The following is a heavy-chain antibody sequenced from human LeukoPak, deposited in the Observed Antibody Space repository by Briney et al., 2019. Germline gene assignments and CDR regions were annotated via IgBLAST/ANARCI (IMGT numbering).Heavy chain of an antibody. CDR2: ISYDGSNK. D-gene: IGHD3-10*01. CDR3: ANGLLWFGENFDY. J-gene: IGHJ4*02. Sequence: PGRSLRLSCAASGFTFSSYGMHWVRQAPGKGLEWVAVISYDGSNKYYADSAKGRFTISRDNSKNTLYLQMNSLRAEDTAVYYCANGLLWFGENFDYWGQGTLVTVSS. CDR1: GFTFSSYG. V-gene: IGHV3-30*18.